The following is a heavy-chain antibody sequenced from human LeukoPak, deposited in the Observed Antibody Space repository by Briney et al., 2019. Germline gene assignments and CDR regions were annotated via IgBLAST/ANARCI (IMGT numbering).Heavy chain of an antibody. V-gene: IGHV3-33*08. D-gene: IGHD2-2*01. CDR2: IWYDGSNK. CDR1: GFTFSNAW. CDR3: ARDQGCTSTDCYSLFFHY. Sequence: GGSLRLSCTASGFTFSNAWMSWVRQAPGKGLEWVALIWYDGSNKYYADSVKDRFTISRDNYKNTLYLQMNSLRAEDTAVYYCARDQGCTSTDCYSLFFHYWGQGTLVTVSS. J-gene: IGHJ4*02.